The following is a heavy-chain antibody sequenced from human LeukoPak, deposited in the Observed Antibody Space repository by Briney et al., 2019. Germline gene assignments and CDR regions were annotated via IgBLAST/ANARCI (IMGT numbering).Heavy chain of an antibody. V-gene: IGHV1-8*01. CDR3: ARGGGGSGNFDY. Sequence: ASVKVSCKASGYTFTSYDIDWVRQATGQGLEWMGWMNPNSGNTGYAQKFQGRVTMTRNTSINTAYIELSSLRSEDTAVYYCARGGGGSGNFDYWGQGTLVTVSS. CDR1: GYTFTSYD. CDR2: MNPNSGNT. D-gene: IGHD6-19*01. J-gene: IGHJ4*02.